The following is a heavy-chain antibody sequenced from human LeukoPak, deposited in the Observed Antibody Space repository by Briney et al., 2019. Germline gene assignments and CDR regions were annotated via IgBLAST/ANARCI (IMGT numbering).Heavy chain of an antibody. CDR1: GYTFTSYG. V-gene: IGHV1-18*01. CDR3: ARDALVGATAWYGMDV. J-gene: IGHJ6*02. CDR2: ISAYNGNT. D-gene: IGHD1-26*01. Sequence: GASVKVSCKASGYTFTSYGISWVRQAPGQGLEWMGWISAYNGNTNYAQKLQGRVTMTTDTSTSTAYMELRSLRSDDTAVYYCARDALVGATAWYGMDVWGQRTTVTVSS.